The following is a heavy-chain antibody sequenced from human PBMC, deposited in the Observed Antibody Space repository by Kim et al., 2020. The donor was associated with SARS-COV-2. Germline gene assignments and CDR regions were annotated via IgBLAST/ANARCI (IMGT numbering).Heavy chain of an antibody. D-gene: IGHD6-19*01. CDR2: ISPYNGAT. CDR1: GYTFANNG. Sequence: ASVKVSCKASGYTFANNGITWVRQAPGQGLEWMGWISPYNGATSYAQKFQGRVTLTTDTSTTTASMDLRSLTSDDTAMYYCARFASGWYVPPHNYFYYYMDVWGKGTAVTVS. CDR3: ARFASGWYVPPHNYFYYYMDV. V-gene: IGHV1-18*01. J-gene: IGHJ6*03.